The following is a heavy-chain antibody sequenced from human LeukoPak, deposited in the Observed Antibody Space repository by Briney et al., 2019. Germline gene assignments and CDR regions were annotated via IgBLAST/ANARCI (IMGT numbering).Heavy chain of an antibody. CDR3: AKDHYWSIDY. V-gene: IGHV3-74*01. Sequence: GGSLRLSCAASGFDFSSNWMHWVRHAPGQGLVWVSRIKGDGISTNYADSVKGRFTISRDIAKNTLYLQMNSLRAENTGVYYCAKDHYWSIDYWGRGTLVTVSS. D-gene: IGHD3-3*01. J-gene: IGHJ4*02. CDR2: IKGDGIST. CDR1: GFDFSSNW.